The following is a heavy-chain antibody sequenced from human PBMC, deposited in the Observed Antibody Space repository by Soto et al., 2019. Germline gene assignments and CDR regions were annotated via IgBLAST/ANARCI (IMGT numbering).Heavy chain of an antibody. CDR1: GFTFSSYG. D-gene: IGHD6-19*01. J-gene: IGHJ4*02. CDR2: IWYDGSNK. CDR3: ARDVHPGSGSIDY. V-gene: IGHV3-33*01. Sequence: GGSLRLSCAASGFTFSSYGMHWVRQAPGKGLEWVAVIWYDGSNKYYADSVKGRFTFSRDNSKNTLYLQMNSLRAEDTAVYYCARDVHPGSGSIDYWGQGTLVTVPQ.